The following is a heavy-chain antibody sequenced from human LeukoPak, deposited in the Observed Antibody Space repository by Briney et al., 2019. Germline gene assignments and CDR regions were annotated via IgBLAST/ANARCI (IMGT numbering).Heavy chain of an antibody. CDR3: AKGQDIVVVTAIPRGDYFDY. V-gene: IGHV3-30*02. D-gene: IGHD2-21*02. CDR2: IRYDGSNK. Sequence: AGGSLRLSCAASGFTFSSYGMHWVRQAPGKGLEWVAFIRYDGSNKYYADSVKGRFTISRDNSKNTLYLQMNSLRAKDTAVYYCAKGQDIVVVTAIPRGDYFDYWGQGTLVTVSS. CDR1: GFTFSSYG. J-gene: IGHJ4*02.